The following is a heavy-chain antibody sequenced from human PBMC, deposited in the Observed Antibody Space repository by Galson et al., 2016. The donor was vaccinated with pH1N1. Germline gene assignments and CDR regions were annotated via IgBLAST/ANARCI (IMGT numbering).Heavy chain of an antibody. D-gene: IGHD6-13*01. V-gene: IGHV2-5*02. CDR2: IYWDDDK. CDR3: SQRSSWSPPWNNWFDP. J-gene: IGHJ5*02. Sequence: PALVKPTQTLTLTCTFSGFSLSTSGVGVGWIRQPPGKALEWLALIYWDDDKRYSPSLKSRLTITKDTPKNQVVLTMTNMDPVDTPTYYCSQRSSWSPPWNNWFDPWGQGTLVTVSS. CDR1: GFSLSTSGVG.